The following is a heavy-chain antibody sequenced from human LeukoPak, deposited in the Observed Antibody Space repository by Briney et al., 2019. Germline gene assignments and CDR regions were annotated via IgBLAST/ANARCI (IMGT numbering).Heavy chain of an antibody. CDR2: IRSKANSYAT. D-gene: IGHD6-13*01. V-gene: IGHV3-73*01. CDR1: GFTFSGSA. CDR3: TTQQQLAPY. Sequence: GGSLKLSCAASGFTFSGSAMHWVRQASGKGLEWVGRIRSKANSYATAYAASVKGRFTISRDDSKNTAYLQMNSLKTEDTAVYYCTTQQQLAPYWGQGTLVTVSS. J-gene: IGHJ4*02.